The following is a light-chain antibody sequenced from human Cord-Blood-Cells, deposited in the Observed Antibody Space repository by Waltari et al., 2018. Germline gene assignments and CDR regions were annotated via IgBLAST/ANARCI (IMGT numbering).Light chain of an antibody. Sequence: EIVMTQSPATLSVSPGARPNLSCRASPSVSSNLAWYQQKPGQAPRLLIYGASTRATGIPARFSGSGSGTEFTLTISSLQSEDFAVYYCQQYNNWPPYTFGQGTKLEIK. CDR1: PSVSSN. V-gene: IGKV3D-15*01. CDR3: QQYNNWPPYT. CDR2: GAS. J-gene: IGKJ2*01.